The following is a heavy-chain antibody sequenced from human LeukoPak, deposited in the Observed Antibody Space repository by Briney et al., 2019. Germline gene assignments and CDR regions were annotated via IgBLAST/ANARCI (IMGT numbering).Heavy chain of an antibody. D-gene: IGHD5-18*01. J-gene: IGHJ4*02. CDR1: GFTFSTFD. V-gene: IGHV3-48*03. Sequence: GGSLRLSCASSGFTFSTFDMNWVRQAPGKGLEWVSFISSSGATTSYADSVKGRFTLSRDNAKNSLYLQMNSLRTEDTALYYCARARGYSYGILDQWGQGTLVTVSS. CDR2: ISSSGATT. CDR3: ARARGYSYGILDQ.